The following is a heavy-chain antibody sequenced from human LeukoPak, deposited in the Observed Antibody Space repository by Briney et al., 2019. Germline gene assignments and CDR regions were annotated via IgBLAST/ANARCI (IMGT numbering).Heavy chain of an antibody. J-gene: IGHJ4*02. CDR2: INPNSGAT. CDR1: GYIFTGYY. CDR3: AKEGLERWELSGYY. V-gene: IGHV1-2*02. Sequence: ASVKVPCKASGYIFTGYYMHWVRQAPGQGLEWMGWINPNSGATNYAQKFQGRVTMTRDMSISTVYMEVSSLRSDDTAVYYCAKEGLERWELSGYYWGQGTLVTVSS. D-gene: IGHD1-26*01.